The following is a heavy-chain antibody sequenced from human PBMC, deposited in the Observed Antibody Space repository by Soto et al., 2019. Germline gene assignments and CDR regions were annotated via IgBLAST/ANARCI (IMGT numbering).Heavy chain of an antibody. V-gene: IGHV4-30-4*01. CDR1: GGSISSDDYY. D-gene: IGHD6-6*01. CDR2: IYYSGRT. CDR3: ARDRSNSPDFFDY. Sequence: SETLSLTCTVSGGSISSDDYYWAWIRQPPGKGLEWIGYIYYSGRTSYNPSLDSRITISIDTSKNHFSLNLSSVTAADTAVYYCARDRSNSPDFFDYWGQGALVTVSS. J-gene: IGHJ4*02.